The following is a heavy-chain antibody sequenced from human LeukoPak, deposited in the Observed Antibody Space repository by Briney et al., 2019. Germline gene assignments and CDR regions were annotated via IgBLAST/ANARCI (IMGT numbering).Heavy chain of an antibody. J-gene: IGHJ4*02. Sequence: GGSLRLSCAGCGFTFNSYAMHWVREAPGKGLEWLAVISYDGNRTYYADSVKGRFTISRDNSKNTLYLHMNSLRAEDTAVYYCARGPLTVLVPGALFDWRQGTRATVSS. CDR1: GFTFNSYA. CDR3: ARGPLTVLVPGALFD. CDR2: ISYDGNRT. V-gene: IGHV3-30-3*01. D-gene: IGHD2-2*01.